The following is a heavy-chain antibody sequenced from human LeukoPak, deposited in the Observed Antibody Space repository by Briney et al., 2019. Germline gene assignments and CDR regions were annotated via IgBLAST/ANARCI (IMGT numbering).Heavy chain of an antibody. D-gene: IGHD3-16*02. Sequence: PGGSLRLSCAASGFTFSSYAMHWVRQAPGKGLEWVAVISYDGSNKYYADSVKGRFTISRDNSKNTLYLQMNSLRAEDTAVYYCARDYDYVWGSYRLGFIDYWGQGTLVTVSS. CDR2: ISYDGSNK. CDR1: GFTFSSYA. J-gene: IGHJ4*02. V-gene: IGHV3-30-3*01. CDR3: ARDYDYVWGSYRLGFIDY.